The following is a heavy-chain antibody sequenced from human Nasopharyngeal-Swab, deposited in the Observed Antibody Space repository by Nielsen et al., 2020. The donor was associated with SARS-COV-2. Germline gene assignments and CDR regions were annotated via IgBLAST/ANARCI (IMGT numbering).Heavy chain of an antibody. CDR3: ARDFYCSSTSCYRIYYYYYYMDV. J-gene: IGHJ6*03. D-gene: IGHD2-2*02. CDR1: GYTFTSYA. CDR2: INAGNGNT. Sequence: ASVKVSCKASGYTFTSYAMHWVRQAPGQRLEWMGWINAGNGNTKYSQKFQGRVTITRDTSASTAYMELSSLRPEDTAVYYCARDFYCSSTSCYRIYYYYYYMDVWGKGTTVTVSS. V-gene: IGHV1-3*01.